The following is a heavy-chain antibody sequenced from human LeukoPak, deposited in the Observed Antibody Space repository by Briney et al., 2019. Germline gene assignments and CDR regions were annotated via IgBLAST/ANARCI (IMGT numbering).Heavy chain of an antibody. CDR1: GGSISSGGYY. CDR2: IYHSGST. V-gene: IGHV4-30-2*01. J-gene: IGHJ3*02. D-gene: IGHD2-2*01. Sequence: SETLSLTCTVSGGSISSGGYYWSWIRQPPGKGLEWIGYIYHSGSTYYNPSLKSRVTISVDRSKNQFSLKLSSVTAADTAVCYCARARLTPAQRGAFDIWGQGTMVTVSS. CDR3: ARARLTPAQRGAFDI.